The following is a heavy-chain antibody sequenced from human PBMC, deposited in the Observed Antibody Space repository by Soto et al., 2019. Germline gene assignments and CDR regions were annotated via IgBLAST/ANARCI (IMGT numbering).Heavy chain of an antibody. CDR3: ARDRSQYYGSGSYGFDY. D-gene: IGHD3-10*01. Sequence: QVQLQESGPGLVKPSQTLSLTCTVSGGSISSGGYYWSWIRQHPGKGLEWIGYIYYSGSTYYIPSLKSRVTISVDTSKNHFPLKLSSVTAADTAVYYCARDRSQYYGSGSYGFDYWGQGTLVTVSS. CDR1: GGSISSGGYY. J-gene: IGHJ4*02. CDR2: IYYSGST. V-gene: IGHV4-31*03.